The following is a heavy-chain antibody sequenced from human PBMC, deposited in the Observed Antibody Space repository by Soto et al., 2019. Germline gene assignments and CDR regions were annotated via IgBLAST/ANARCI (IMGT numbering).Heavy chain of an antibody. Sequence: SETLSLTCTVSGGSISSYYWSWIRQPPGKGLEWIGYIYYSGSTNYNPSLKSRVTISVDTSKNQFSLKLSSVTAADTAVYFCARYSRYCSSTSCYIVDYWGQGTLVTVS. V-gene: IGHV4-59*08. CDR1: GGSISSYY. CDR3: ARYSRYCSSTSCYIVDY. J-gene: IGHJ4*02. D-gene: IGHD2-2*02. CDR2: IYYSGST.